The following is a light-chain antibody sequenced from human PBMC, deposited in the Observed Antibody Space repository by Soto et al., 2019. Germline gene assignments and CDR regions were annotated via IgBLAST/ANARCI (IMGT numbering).Light chain of an antibody. CDR3: QQYSTSQT. J-gene: IGKJ1*01. Sequence: EIALTQSPGTLSLSPGERATLSCRASQSVTSYLAWYQQKPGQAPRLLIYASSTRATGIPDRFSGGGSGTDFTLTISRLEPEDFAVYYCQQYSTSQTFGQGTVLEI. CDR2: ASS. CDR1: QSVTSY. V-gene: IGKV3-20*01.